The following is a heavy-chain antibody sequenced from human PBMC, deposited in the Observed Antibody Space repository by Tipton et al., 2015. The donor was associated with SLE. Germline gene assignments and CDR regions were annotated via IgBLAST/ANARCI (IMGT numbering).Heavy chain of an antibody. V-gene: IGHV4-59*01. D-gene: IGHD3-22*01. CDR1: GGSISSYY. J-gene: IGHJ3*02. CDR2: IYYSGST. Sequence: TLSLTCTVSGGSISSYYWSWIRQPPGKGLEWIGYIYYSGSTNYNPPLKSRVTISVDTSKNQFSLKLSSVTAADTAVYYCASNYDPSPVAFDIWGQGTMVTVSS. CDR3: ASNYDPSPVAFDI.